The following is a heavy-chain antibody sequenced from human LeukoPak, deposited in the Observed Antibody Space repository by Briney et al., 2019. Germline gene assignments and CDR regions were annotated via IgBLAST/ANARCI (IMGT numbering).Heavy chain of an antibody. D-gene: IGHD6-13*01. CDR3: TKGGGSSSWYEY. V-gene: IGHV1-46*03. J-gene: IGHJ4*02. Sequence: GASAKVSCKASGYTFTNYYMHWVRQAPGQGLEWMGIIDPSGGSTTYAQKFQGRVTMTRDTSTSTVYMQLSSLRSEDTAVYYCTKGGGSSSWYEYWGQGTLVSVSS. CDR2: IDPSGGST. CDR1: GYTFTNYY.